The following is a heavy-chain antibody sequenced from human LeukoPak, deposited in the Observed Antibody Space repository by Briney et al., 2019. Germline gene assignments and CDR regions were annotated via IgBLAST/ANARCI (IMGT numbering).Heavy chain of an antibody. V-gene: IGHV3-23*01. CDR1: GFTFSSYA. Sequence: PGGSLRLSCAASGFTFSSYAMSWGRHAPGRGLGWVSAFSGGVVRTYSADSVKGRFTTYRDNSKNTLYRQMNSLRAEDTAVYYCARESLQHDYYYMDVWGKGTTVTVSS. CDR3: ARESLQHDYYYMDV. CDR2: FSGGVVRT. D-gene: IGHD3-16*02. J-gene: IGHJ6*03.